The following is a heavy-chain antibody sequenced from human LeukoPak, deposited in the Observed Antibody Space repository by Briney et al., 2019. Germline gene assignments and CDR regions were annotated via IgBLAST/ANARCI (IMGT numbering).Heavy chain of an antibody. CDR1: GGSISNYY. D-gene: IGHD4-17*01. Sequence: SETLSLTCTVSGGSISNYYWSWIRQPPRKGLEWSGCIYNIGHTNYNPSLKSRVTISEDTSNNQLSLKLSSVTAADTAVYYCARAAVTTSRYFQHWGQGTLVTVSS. CDR2: IYNIGHT. CDR3: ARAAVTTSRYFQH. V-gene: IGHV4-59*12. J-gene: IGHJ1*01.